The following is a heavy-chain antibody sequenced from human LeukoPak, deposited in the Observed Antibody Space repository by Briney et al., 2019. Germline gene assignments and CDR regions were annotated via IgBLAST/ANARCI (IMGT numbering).Heavy chain of an antibody. CDR1: GFTVSSNY. V-gene: IGHV3-66*01. J-gene: IGHJ4*02. CDR3: ASPAEFGDADYFDY. D-gene: IGHD3-10*01. CDR2: IYSGGST. Sequence: GGSLRLSCAASGFTVSSNYMSWVRQAPGKGLEWVSVIYSGGSTYYADSVKGRFTISRDNSKNTLYLQMNSLRAEDTAVYYCASPAEFGDADYFDYWGQGTLVTVSS.